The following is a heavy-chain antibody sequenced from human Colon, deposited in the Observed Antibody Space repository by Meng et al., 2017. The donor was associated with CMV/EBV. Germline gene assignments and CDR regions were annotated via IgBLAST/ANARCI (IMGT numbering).Heavy chain of an antibody. CDR1: GFTFSTFG. V-gene: IGHV3-30*02. CDR3: VRILGFCSSTSCPGGDY. Sequence: GGSLRLSCVASGFTFSTFGMHWVRQAPGKGLEWVAFIRNEGDYNYYADSVKGRFTISRDNAKKTLFLEVNSLRSEDTAVYYCVRILGFCSSTSCPGGDYWGQGRLVTVSS. J-gene: IGHJ4*02. CDR2: IRNEGDYN. D-gene: IGHD2-2*01.